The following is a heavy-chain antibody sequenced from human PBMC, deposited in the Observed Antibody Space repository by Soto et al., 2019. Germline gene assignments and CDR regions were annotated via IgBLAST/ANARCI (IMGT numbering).Heavy chain of an antibody. J-gene: IGHJ6*02. Sequence: EASVKVSCKASGGTFSSYAISWVRQAPGQGLEWMGGIIPIFGTANYAQKFQGRVTITADESTSTAYMELSSLRSEDTAVYYRASPRGYSYGSPYYYYGMDVWGQGTTVTVSS. CDR2: IIPIFGTA. V-gene: IGHV1-69*13. D-gene: IGHD5-18*01. CDR3: ASPRGYSYGSPYYYYGMDV. CDR1: GGTFSSYA.